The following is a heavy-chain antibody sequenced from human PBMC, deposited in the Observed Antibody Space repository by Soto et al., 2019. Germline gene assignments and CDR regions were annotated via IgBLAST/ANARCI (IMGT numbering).Heavy chain of an antibody. CDR2: IYYSGST. J-gene: IGHJ4*02. Sequence: PSETLSLTCTVSGGSISSYYWSWIRQPPGKGLEWIGYIYYSGSTNYNPSLKSRVTISVDTSKNQFSLKLSSVTAADTAVYYCARDGGSDILTGPYYFDYWGQGTLVTVSS. D-gene: IGHD3-9*01. V-gene: IGHV4-59*01. CDR1: GGSISSYY. CDR3: ARDGGSDILTGPYYFDY.